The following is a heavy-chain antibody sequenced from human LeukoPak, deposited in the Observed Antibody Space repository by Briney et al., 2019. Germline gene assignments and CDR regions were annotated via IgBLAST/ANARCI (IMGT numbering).Heavy chain of an antibody. CDR2: IYYSGST. CDR3: AKLREWELPDLFDY. V-gene: IGHV4-39*01. J-gene: IGHJ4*02. CDR1: GGSINSGRYY. D-gene: IGHD1-26*01. Sequence: SETLSLTCTVSGGSINSGRYYWGWIRQPPGKGLQWIGNIYYSGSTYYNPSLKSRVTISVDTSNDQFSLKLSSVSAADTAVYYCAKLREWELPDLFDYWGQGTLVTVSS.